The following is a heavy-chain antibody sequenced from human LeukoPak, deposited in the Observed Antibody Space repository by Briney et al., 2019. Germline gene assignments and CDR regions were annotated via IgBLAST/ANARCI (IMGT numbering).Heavy chain of an antibody. Sequence: PGGSLRLSCAASGFTFSSYAMSWVRQAPGKGLEWVSTISGSGGSTFYADSVKGRFTISRDNSKNTLYLQMNSLRAEDTAVYYCATRGGAAGYWGQGTLVTVSS. J-gene: IGHJ4*02. CDR3: ATRGGAAGY. CDR1: GFTFSSYA. D-gene: IGHD6-13*01. V-gene: IGHV3-23*01. CDR2: ISGSGGST.